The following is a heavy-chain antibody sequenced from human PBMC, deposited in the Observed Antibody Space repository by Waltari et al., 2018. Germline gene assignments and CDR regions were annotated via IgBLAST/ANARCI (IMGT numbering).Heavy chain of an antibody. D-gene: IGHD2-15*01. V-gene: IGHV4-4*02. J-gene: IGHJ4*02. CDR1: GDSMTRNYF. CDR3: ARDRGGGLYLDS. Sequence: QLHLQESGPGLVKHSVTPSLTCVVSGDSMTRNYFWSRFRQSPGKGIEWLGQVTRGGGTNYSPSFASRVIMSLDTSINHFSLHMHSATAADTAVYYCARDRGGGLYLDSWGRGILVSVSP. CDR2: VTRGGGT.